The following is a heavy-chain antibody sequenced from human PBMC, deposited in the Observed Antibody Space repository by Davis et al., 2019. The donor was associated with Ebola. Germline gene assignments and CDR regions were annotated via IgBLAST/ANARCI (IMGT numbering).Heavy chain of an antibody. D-gene: IGHD6-13*01. CDR2: ISSDGSNE. J-gene: IGHJ6*02. Sequence: GESLKISCAASGFTFSTYAMHWVRQAPGKGLDWVALISSDGSNEFYADSVKGRFTISRDNSKNSLYLQINSLSDEDTAVYYCARDNLGSWADYYYFGMDVWGQGTNVTVSS. CDR1: GFTFSTYA. CDR3: ARDNLGSWADYYYFGMDV. V-gene: IGHV3-30*04.